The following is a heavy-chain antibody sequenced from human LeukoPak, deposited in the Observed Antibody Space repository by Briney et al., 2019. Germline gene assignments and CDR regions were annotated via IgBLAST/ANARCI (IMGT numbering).Heavy chain of an antibody. CDR1: GFTFGDYA. CDR3: TRANVVVVAAMFPWFDP. J-gene: IGHJ5*02. CDR2: IRSKAYGGTT. Sequence: GGSLRLSCTASGFTFGDYAMSWFRQAPGKGLEWVGSIRSKAYGGTTEYAASVKGRFTISRDDSKSIAYLQMNSLKTEDTAVYYCTRANVVVVAAMFPWFDPWGQGTLVTVSS. D-gene: IGHD2-15*01. V-gene: IGHV3-49*03.